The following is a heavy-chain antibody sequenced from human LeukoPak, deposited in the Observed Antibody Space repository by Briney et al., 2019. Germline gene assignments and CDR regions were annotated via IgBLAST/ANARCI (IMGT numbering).Heavy chain of an antibody. CDR1: GYTFTSYG. Sequence: ASVKVSCKASGYTFTSYGISWVRQAPGQGLEWMGWISAYNGNTNYAQKLQGRVTMTTDTSTSTAYMELRSLRSDGTAVYYCAREGLSIVVVPAATTNTYYYYYMDVWGKGTTVTVSS. V-gene: IGHV1-18*01. CDR2: ISAYNGNT. D-gene: IGHD2-2*01. CDR3: AREGLSIVVVPAATTNTYYYYYMDV. J-gene: IGHJ6*03.